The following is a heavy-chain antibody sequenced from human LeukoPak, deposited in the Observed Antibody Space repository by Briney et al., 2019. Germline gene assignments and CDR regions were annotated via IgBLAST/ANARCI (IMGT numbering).Heavy chain of an antibody. CDR1: GFTFSSYA. CDR2: ISGSGGST. Sequence: GGSLRLSCAASGFTFSSYAMSWLRQAPGKGLEWVSAISGSGGSTYYADSVKGRFTISRDNSKNTLYLQMNSLRAEDTAVYYCAKDHIVVVVAATRVPPEYFQHWGPGTLVTVTS. CDR3: AKDHIVVVVAATRVPPEYFQH. J-gene: IGHJ1*01. V-gene: IGHV3-23*01. D-gene: IGHD2-15*01.